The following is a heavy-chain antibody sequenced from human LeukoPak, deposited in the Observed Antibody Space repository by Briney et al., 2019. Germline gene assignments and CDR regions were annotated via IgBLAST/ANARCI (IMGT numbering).Heavy chain of an antibody. Sequence: PGGSLRLSCATSGFTFSSYGMHWVRQAPGKGLEWVAFIRFDSNKYYTGSVKGRFTISRDNSKNTLYLQMNSLRAEDTAVYYCAKTGSYYFDYWGQGTLVTVSS. CDR1: GFTFSSYG. CDR3: AKTGSYYFDY. CDR2: IRFDSNK. J-gene: IGHJ4*02. D-gene: IGHD6-6*01. V-gene: IGHV3-30*02.